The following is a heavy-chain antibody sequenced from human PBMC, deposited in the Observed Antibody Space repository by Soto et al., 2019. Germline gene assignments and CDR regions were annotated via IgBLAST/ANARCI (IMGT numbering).Heavy chain of an antibody. J-gene: IGHJ6*02. Sequence: ASVKVSCKASGYTFTSYDINWVRQATGQGLEWMGWMNPNSGNTGYAQKFQGRVTMTRNTSISTAYMELSSLRSEDTAVYYCAREYYYGSGSPGYYYYGMDVWGQGTTVTVSS. V-gene: IGHV1-8*01. CDR3: AREYYYGSGSPGYYYYGMDV. CDR2: MNPNSGNT. CDR1: GYTFTSYD. D-gene: IGHD3-10*01.